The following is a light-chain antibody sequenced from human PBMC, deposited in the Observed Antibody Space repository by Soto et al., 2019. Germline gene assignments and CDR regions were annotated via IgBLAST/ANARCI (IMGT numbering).Light chain of an antibody. CDR1: QSISSC. Sequence: DIQMTQSPSTLSASVGDRVTITCRASQSISSCLAWYQQKPGKAPKLLIYKASNLESGVPSRFRASGSGTEFNLNSSSLQHHDFENYYCQQYNSYCGTFGQATKIEIK. V-gene: IGKV1-5*03. CDR3: QQYNSYCGT. J-gene: IGKJ1*01. CDR2: KAS.